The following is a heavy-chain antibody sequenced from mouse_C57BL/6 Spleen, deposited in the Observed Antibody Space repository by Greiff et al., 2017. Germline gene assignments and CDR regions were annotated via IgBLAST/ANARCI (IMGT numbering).Heavy chain of an antibody. Sequence: QVQLQQPGAELVKPGASVKMSCKASGYTFTSYWITWVKQRPGQGLEWIGDIYPGSGSTNYNEKFKSKATLTVDTSSSTAYMQLSILTSEDSAVYYCARTCYDGYNFDYWGQGTTLTVSS. V-gene: IGHV1-55*01. CDR2: IYPGSGST. CDR1: GYTFTSYW. J-gene: IGHJ2*01. CDR3: ARTCYDGYNFDY. D-gene: IGHD2-3*01.